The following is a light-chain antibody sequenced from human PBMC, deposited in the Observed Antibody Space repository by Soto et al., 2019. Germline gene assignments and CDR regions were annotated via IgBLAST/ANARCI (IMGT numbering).Light chain of an antibody. Sequence: DIQMTQSPSSLSASVGDTVTITCRASQSISVHLNWYQQKPGKVPQLLIYAASNLESGVPLRFSGSGSETDFDLTISSLQPEAFATYYYQQRYITPYTFGHGTKLEIK. CDR2: AAS. CDR3: QQRYITPYT. J-gene: IGKJ2*01. V-gene: IGKV1-39*01. CDR1: QSISVH.